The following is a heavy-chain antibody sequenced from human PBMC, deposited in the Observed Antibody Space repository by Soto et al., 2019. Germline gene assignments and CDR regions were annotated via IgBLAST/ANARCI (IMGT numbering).Heavy chain of an antibody. Sequence: LSLTCTVSGGSISSYYWSWIRQPPGKGLEWIGYIYYSGSTNYNPSLKSRVTISVDTSKNQFSLKLSSVTAADTAVYYCARARIAAAACWFDPWGQGTLVTVSS. CDR1: GGSISSYY. CDR2: IYYSGST. D-gene: IGHD6-13*01. V-gene: IGHV4-59*01. J-gene: IGHJ5*02. CDR3: ARARIAAAACWFDP.